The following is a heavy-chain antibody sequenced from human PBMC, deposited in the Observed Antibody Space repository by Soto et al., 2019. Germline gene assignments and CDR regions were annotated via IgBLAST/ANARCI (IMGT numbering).Heavy chain of an antibody. D-gene: IGHD6-19*01. V-gene: IGHV1-18*01. CDR3: AREVRLEYSSGWYNWFDS. CDR1: GYTFTSYG. CDR2: ISAYNGNT. Sequence: ASVKVSCKASGYTFTSYGISWVRQAPGQGLEWMGWISAYNGNTNYAQKLQGRVTMTTDTSTSTAYMELRSLRSDDTAVYYCAREVRLEYSSGWYNWFDSWGQGTLVTVSS. J-gene: IGHJ5*01.